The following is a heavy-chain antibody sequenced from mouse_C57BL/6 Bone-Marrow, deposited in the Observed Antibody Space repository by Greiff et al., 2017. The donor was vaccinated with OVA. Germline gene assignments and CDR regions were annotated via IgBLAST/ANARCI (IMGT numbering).Heavy chain of an antibody. J-gene: IGHJ4*01. CDR2: IDPSDSYT. Sequence: QVQLQQPGAELVKPGASVKLSCKASGYTFTSYWMQWVKQRPGQGLEWIGEIDPSDSYTNYNQKFKGKATLTVDTSSSTAYMQLSSLTSEDSAVYYCARPSSGYVDYAMDYWGQGTSVTVSS. CDR3: ARPSSGYVDYAMDY. V-gene: IGHV1-50*01. D-gene: IGHD3-2*02. CDR1: GYTFTSYW.